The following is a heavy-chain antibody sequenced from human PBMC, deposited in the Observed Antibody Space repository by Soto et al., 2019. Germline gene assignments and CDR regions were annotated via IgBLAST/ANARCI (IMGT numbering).Heavy chain of an antibody. J-gene: IGHJ3*02. CDR3: ARFVVWTEAFDI. CDR2: INTGNGYT. D-gene: IGHD1-1*01. V-gene: IGHV1-3*04. Sequence: ASVKVSCKASGYIFTDYALHWVRQAPGQRLEWMGWINTGNGYTKYSQTFDGRVTITRDTSANTAYMELSSLRSEDTAVYYCARFVVWTEAFDIWGQGTMVTVSS. CDR1: GYIFTDYA.